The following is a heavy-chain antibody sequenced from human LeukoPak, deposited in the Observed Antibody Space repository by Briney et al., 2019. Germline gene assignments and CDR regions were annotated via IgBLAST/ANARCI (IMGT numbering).Heavy chain of an antibody. CDR2: IYSGGST. CDR3: AREYYFDY. V-gene: IGHV3-53*01. Sequence: GGSLRLSCAASGFTVSSNYMSWVRQAPGKGLEWVSVIYSGGSTYYADSVKGRFNITRDNSKNTLYLHMNGLSAEDTAMYYCAREYYFDYWGQGTLVTVSS. J-gene: IGHJ4*02. CDR1: GFTVSSNY.